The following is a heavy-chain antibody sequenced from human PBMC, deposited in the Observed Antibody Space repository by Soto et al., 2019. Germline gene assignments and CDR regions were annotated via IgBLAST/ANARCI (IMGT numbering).Heavy chain of an antibody. V-gene: IGHV3-7*05. CDR1: GFTFSSYW. CDR2: IKQDGSEK. D-gene: IGHD3-22*01. CDR3: ARDPYYDSSGHTPPV. J-gene: IGHJ4*02. Sequence: LRLSCAASGFTFSSYWMSWVRQAPGKGLEWVANIKQDGSEKYYVDSVKGRFTISRDNAKNSLYLQMNSLRAEDTAVYYCARDPYYDSSGHTPPVWGQGTXVTVSS.